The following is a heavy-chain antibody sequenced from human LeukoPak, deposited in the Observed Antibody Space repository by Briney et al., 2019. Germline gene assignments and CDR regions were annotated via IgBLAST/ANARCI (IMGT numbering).Heavy chain of an antibody. V-gene: IGHV3-23*01. D-gene: IGHD3-10*01. CDR1: GFTFSSYA. J-gene: IGHJ3*02. CDR3: AQTKGGFGELNRAFDI. CDR2: ISGSGDST. Sequence: PGGSLRLSCAASGFTFSSYAMNWVRQAPGKGLEWVSTISGSGDSTYYADSVKGRFTISRDNAKNSLHLQMNSLRAEDTAVYYCAQTKGGFGELNRAFDIWGQGTMVTVSS.